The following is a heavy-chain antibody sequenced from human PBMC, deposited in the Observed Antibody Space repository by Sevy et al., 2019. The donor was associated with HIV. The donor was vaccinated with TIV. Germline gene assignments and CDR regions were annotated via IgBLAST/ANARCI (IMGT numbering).Heavy chain of an antibody. J-gene: IGHJ4*02. D-gene: IGHD4-17*01. V-gene: IGHV3-48*03. Sequence: GGSLRLSCAASGFSFSSYEMNWVRQAPGKGLEWVSYISNSGTTISYSDSVRGRFTISRDNARNLLYLQMNSLRAEDTAVYYCARDLPRSATTVAHFDCWGQGTLVTVS. CDR3: ARDLPRSATTVAHFDC. CDR1: GFSFSSYE. CDR2: ISNSGTTI.